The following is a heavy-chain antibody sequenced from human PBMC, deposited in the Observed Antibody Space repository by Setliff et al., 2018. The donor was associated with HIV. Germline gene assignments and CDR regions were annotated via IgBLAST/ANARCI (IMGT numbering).Heavy chain of an antibody. Sequence: PGGSLRLSCAASGSTFSDYYMTWIRQAPGKGLEWISYISGTSTYTDYADSVKGRFTISRDNAKKSLYLQMNSLRAEDTAVYYCTTDRNKRAYSSGPKIRKFDAFDIWGQGTMVT. CDR1: GSTFSDYY. CDR3: TTDRNKRAYSSGPKIRKFDAFDI. J-gene: IGHJ3*02. V-gene: IGHV3-11*05. CDR2: ISGTSTYT. D-gene: IGHD6-19*01.